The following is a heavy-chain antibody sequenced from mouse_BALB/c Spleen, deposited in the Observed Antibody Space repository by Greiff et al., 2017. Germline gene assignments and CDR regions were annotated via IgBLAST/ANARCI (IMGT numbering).Heavy chain of an antibody. Sequence: EVKLQESGGGLVQPGGSRKLSCAASGFTFSSFGMHWVRQAPEKGLEWVAYISSGSSTIYYADTVKGRFTISRDNPKNTLFLQMTSLRSEDTAMYYCARSPYYGSSYWYFDVWGAGTTVTVSS. D-gene: IGHD1-1*01. CDR1: GFTFSSFG. J-gene: IGHJ1*01. CDR3: ARSPYYGSSYWYFDV. CDR2: ISSGSSTI. V-gene: IGHV5-17*02.